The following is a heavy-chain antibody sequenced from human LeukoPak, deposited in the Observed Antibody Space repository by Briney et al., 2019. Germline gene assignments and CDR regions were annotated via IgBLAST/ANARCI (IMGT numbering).Heavy chain of an antibody. CDR3: ARGRVPDY. Sequence: SETLSLTCAVYGGSFSGYYWSWIRQPPGKGLEWIGEINHSGSTNYNPSLKSRVTISVDTSKNQFSLKLSSVTAADTAVYYCARGRVPDYWGQGTLVPVSS. CDR2: INHSGST. V-gene: IGHV4-34*01. J-gene: IGHJ4*02. D-gene: IGHD2-2*01. CDR1: GGSFSGYY.